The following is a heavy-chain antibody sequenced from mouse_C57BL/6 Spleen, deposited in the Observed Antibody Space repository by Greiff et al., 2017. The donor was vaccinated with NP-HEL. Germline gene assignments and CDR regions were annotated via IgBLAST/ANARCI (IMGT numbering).Heavy chain of an antibody. CDR2: IYPGDGDT. CDR3: ARLTVVHYYAMDY. J-gene: IGHJ4*01. CDR1: GYAFSSYW. Sequence: VHLVESGAELVKPGASVKISCKASGYAFSSYWMNWVKQRPGKGLEWIGQIYPGDGDTNYNGKFKGKATLTADKSSSTAYMQLSSLTSEDSAVYFCARLTVVHYYAMDYWGQGTSVTVSS. D-gene: IGHD1-1*01. V-gene: IGHV1-80*01.